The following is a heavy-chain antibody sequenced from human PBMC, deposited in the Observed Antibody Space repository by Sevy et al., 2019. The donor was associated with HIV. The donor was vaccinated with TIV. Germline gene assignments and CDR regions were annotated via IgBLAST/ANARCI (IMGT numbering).Heavy chain of an antibody. Sequence: GGSLRLSCAASGFTVSSSYMTWVRQPPGKGLEWVSVIYSGGSTYYADSVKDRFTISRDNSKNTLYLQMNNLRADDTAVYYCARGRGVFGAVAINWFDPWGQGALVIVSS. D-gene: IGHD3-3*01. J-gene: IGHJ5*02. CDR3: ARGRGVFGAVAINWFDP. CDR1: GFTVSSSY. CDR2: IYSGGST. V-gene: IGHV3-53*01.